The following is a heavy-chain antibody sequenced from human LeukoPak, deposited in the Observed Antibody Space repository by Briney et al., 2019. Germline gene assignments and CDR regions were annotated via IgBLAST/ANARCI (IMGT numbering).Heavy chain of an antibody. Sequence: ASVKVSCKASGDTFNTYNIHWVRQAPRQGLEWIGRITPRSGTPYYAQKFQGRVTITTGESTNTAYMDLSSLRSEDTAVYYCATTKIDFGDYLDYWGQGTLVTVSS. CDR3: ATTKIDFGDYLDY. V-gene: IGHV1-69*05. J-gene: IGHJ4*02. D-gene: IGHD4-17*01. CDR1: GDTFNTYN. CDR2: ITPRSGTP.